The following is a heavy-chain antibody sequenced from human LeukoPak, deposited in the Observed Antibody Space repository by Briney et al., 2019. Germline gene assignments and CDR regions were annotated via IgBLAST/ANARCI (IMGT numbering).Heavy chain of an antibody. CDR2: IYTSGST. CDR1: GGSISSYY. D-gene: IGHD3-3*01. V-gene: IGHV4-4*09. J-gene: IGHJ6*04. Sequence: SETLSLTCTVSGGSISSYYWSWIRQPPGKGLEWIGYIYTSGSTNYHPSLKSRVTISVDTSKNQFSLKLSSVTAADTAVYYCARHIPEWLAGMDVWGKGTTVTVSS. CDR3: ARHIPEWLAGMDV.